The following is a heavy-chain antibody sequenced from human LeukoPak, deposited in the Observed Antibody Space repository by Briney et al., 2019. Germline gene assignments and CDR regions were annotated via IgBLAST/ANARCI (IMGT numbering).Heavy chain of an antibody. CDR1: GFTFRSYG. Sequence: GGSLRLSCAASGFTFRSYGMFWVRQAPGKGLEWVPAISGSGGDTYYADSVKGRFTISRDNSRNTLYLQMNSLRGEDTAVYYCAVGSGVLPPTTYLVHWGQGTLVTVSS. D-gene: IGHD3-10*01. CDR3: AVGSGVLPPTTYLVH. CDR2: ISGSGGDT. J-gene: IGHJ4*02. V-gene: IGHV3-23*01.